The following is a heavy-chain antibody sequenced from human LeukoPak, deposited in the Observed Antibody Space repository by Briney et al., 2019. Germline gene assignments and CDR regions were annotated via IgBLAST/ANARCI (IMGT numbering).Heavy chain of an antibody. J-gene: IGHJ3*02. CDR2: INVITGYI. CDR3: ARDRSGSSSVDDAFDI. V-gene: IGHV3-21*01. Sequence: EAGGSLRLSCAASGFSFENYNMNWVRQAPGKGLEWVAYINVITGYIYYADSLKGRFTISRDNAKKSLFLEMNSLRVEDTAVYYCARDRSGSSSVDDAFDIWGQGIMVTVSS. CDR1: GFSFENYN. D-gene: IGHD1-26*01.